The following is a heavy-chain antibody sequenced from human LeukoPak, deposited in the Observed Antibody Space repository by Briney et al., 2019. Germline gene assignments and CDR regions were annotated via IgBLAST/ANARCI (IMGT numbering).Heavy chain of an antibody. D-gene: IGHD3-22*01. CDR1: GFTFSSYA. CDR3: VKAWHVDSSGYQGTAFRKPAFDY. V-gene: IGHV3-64D*09. Sequence: PGGSLRLSCSASGFTFSSYAMHWVRQAPGKGLEYVSAISSNGGSTYYADSVKGRFTISRDNSKNTLYLQMSSLRAEDTAVYYCVKAWHVDSSGYQGTAFRKPAFDYWGQGTLVTVSS. CDR2: ISSNGGST. J-gene: IGHJ4*02.